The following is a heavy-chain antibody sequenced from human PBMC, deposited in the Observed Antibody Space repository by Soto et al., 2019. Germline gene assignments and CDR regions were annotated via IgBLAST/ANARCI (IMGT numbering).Heavy chain of an antibody. J-gene: IGHJ6*02. CDR1: GFTFSSYG. CDR2: IWYDGSNK. CDR3: ARAEQWLPYGMDV. V-gene: IGHV3-33*01. Sequence: PGGSLRLSCAASGFTFSSYGMRWVRQAPGKGLEWVAVIWYDGSNKYYADSVKGRFTISRDNSKNTLYLQMNSLRAEDTAVYYCARAEQWLPYGMDVWGQGTTVTVSS. D-gene: IGHD6-19*01.